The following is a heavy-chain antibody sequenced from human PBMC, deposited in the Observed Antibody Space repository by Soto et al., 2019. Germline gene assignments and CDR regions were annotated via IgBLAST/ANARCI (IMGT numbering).Heavy chain of an antibody. J-gene: IGHJ4*02. CDR1: GFSLSTSGVG. CDR2: IYWDDDK. Sequence: QITLKESGPTLVKPTQTLTLTCTFSGFSLSTSGVGVGWIRQPPGKALEWLALIYWDDDKRYNPSLKSSLTISNDTSKNQVVLTMTNMDPVDTATYYCAHSVQYATIFGVVIIPFDYWGQGTLVTVSS. CDR3: AHSVQYATIFGVVIIPFDY. V-gene: IGHV2-5*02. D-gene: IGHD3-3*01.